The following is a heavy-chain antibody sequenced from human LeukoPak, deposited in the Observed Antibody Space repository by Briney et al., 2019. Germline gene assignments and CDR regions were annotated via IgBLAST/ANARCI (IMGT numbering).Heavy chain of an antibody. V-gene: IGHV3-66*01. J-gene: IGHJ6*02. Sequence: PGGSLRLSCAGSGITVSSDYMSWVRQAPGKGLEWVSAIYSGGGAYYADSVKGRFTISRDNPRTTVNLQMNSLSAEDTAVYYCARATTSGYYYGLDVWGQGTTVTVSS. CDR3: ARATTSGYYYGLDV. D-gene: IGHD3-16*01. CDR2: IYSGGGA. CDR1: GITVSSDY.